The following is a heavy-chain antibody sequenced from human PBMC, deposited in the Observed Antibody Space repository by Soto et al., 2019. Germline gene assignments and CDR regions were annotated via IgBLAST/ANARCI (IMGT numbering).Heavy chain of an antibody. D-gene: IGHD1-26*01. J-gene: IGHJ6*02. CDR1: GFTFARYA. CDR3: AKGHSGSYYGVYYYGLDV. Sequence: GGSLRLSCAASGFTFARYAMSWVRQAPGKGLEWVSALSGSGGSTYYADSVRGRFTISRDNSKNTLYLQMNSLRAEDTAVYYCAKGHSGSYYGVYYYGLDVWGQGTTVTVS. V-gene: IGHV3-23*01. CDR2: LSGSGGST.